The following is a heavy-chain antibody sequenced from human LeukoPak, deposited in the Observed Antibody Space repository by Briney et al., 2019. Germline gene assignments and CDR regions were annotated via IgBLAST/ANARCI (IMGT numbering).Heavy chain of an antibody. CDR3: ARDEGYSSGWYYFDY. CDR2: IYYSGST. J-gene: IGHJ4*02. V-gene: IGHV4-39*07. Sequence: SETLSLTCTVSGGSISSSSYYWGWIRQPPGKGLEWIGSIYYSGSTYYNPSLKSRVTISVDTSKNQFSLKLSSVTAADTAVYYCARDEGYSSGWYYFDYWGQGTLVTVSS. D-gene: IGHD6-19*01. CDR1: GGSISSSSYY.